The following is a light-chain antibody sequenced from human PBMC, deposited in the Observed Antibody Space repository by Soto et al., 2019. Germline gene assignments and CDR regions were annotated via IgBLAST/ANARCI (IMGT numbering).Light chain of an antibody. Sequence: ELVLPQSPGTLSLSPGERATLSCRASQSVSSSYLAWYQQKPGQAPRLLIYGASSRATGIPDRFSGSGSGTDFTLTISRLEPEDFAVYYCQQYGSSLLITFGQGTRLE. CDR1: QSVSSSY. CDR2: GAS. CDR3: QQYGSSLLIT. J-gene: IGKJ5*01. V-gene: IGKV3-20*01.